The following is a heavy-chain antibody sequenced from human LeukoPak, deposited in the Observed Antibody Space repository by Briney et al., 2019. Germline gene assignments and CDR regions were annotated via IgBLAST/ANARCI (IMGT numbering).Heavy chain of an antibody. CDR2: IIPIFGTA. Sequence: GASMKVSCKASGGTFSSYAISWVRQAPGQGLEWMGGIIPIFGTANYAQKFQGRVTITTDESTSTAYMELSSLRSEDTAVYYCARCPPWQEDAFDIWGQGTMVTVSS. CDR3: ARCPPWQEDAFDI. CDR1: GGTFSSYA. D-gene: IGHD5-12*01. J-gene: IGHJ3*02. V-gene: IGHV1-69*05.